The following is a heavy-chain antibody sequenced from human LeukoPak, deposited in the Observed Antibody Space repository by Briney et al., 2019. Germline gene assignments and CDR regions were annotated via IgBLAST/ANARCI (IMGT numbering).Heavy chain of an antibody. Sequence: GQSLKISCKGSGYSFTSYWIGWVRQMPGKGLEWMGIIYPGDSDTRYSPSFQGKVTISADKSISTAYLQWSSLKASDTAMYYCARPRDSSSWYPDYWGQGTLVTVSS. CDR2: IYPGDSDT. CDR3: ARPRDSSSWYPDY. J-gene: IGHJ4*02. V-gene: IGHV5-51*01. CDR1: GYSFTSYW. D-gene: IGHD6-13*01.